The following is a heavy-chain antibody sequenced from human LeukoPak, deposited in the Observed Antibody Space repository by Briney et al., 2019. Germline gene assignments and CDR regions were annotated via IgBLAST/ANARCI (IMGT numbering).Heavy chain of an antibody. CDR3: ARSSRGYYDILTGYYNYYYYYMDV. J-gene: IGHJ6*03. CDR1: GVSISSYY. Sequence: PSETLSLTCTVSGVSISSYYWTWIRQPPGKGLEWIGYLSYSGSPNYNPSLKSRVTISVDTSKNQFSLKLSSVTAADTAVYYCARSSRGYYDILTGYYNYYYYYMDVWGKGTTVTISS. CDR2: LSYSGSP. V-gene: IGHV4-59*08. D-gene: IGHD3-9*01.